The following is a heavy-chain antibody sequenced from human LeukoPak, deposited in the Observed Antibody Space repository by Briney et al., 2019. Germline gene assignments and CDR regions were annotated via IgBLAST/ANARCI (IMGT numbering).Heavy chain of an antibody. J-gene: IGHJ4*02. CDR2: IYYSGST. D-gene: IGHD6-19*01. V-gene: IGHV4-39*07. CDR1: GGSISSSSYY. Sequence: SETLSLTCTVSGGSISSSSYYWGWIRQPPGKGLEWIGSIYYSGSTYYNPSLKSRVTISLDTSKNQFSLKLSSVTAADTAVYYCARVGLGISSGWSHYGYFDYWGQGTLVTVSP. CDR3: ARVGLGISSGWSHYGYFDY.